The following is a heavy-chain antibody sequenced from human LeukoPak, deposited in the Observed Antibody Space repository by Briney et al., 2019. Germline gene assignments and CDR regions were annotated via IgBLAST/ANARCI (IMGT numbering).Heavy chain of an antibody. V-gene: IGHV3-23*01. CDR1: GFTFSSDP. CDR2: ISGSGGST. J-gene: IGHJ4*02. CDR3: AKAHGDYVVDD. Sequence: GGSLRLSGAASGFTFSSDPMSWVRPAPGKGLEWVSAISGSGGSTYYADSVKGRFTISRDNSKNTLYLQMSSLRAEDTAVYYCAKAHGDYVVDDWGQGTLVTVSS. D-gene: IGHD4-17*01.